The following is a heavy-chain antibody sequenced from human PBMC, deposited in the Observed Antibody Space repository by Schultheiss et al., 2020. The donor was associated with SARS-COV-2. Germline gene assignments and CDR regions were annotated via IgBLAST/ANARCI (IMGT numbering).Heavy chain of an antibody. Sequence: SQTLSLTCTVSGGSISSYYWSWIRQPPGKGLEWIGEINHSGRTNYNPSLKSRVTISVDTSKNQFSLKLSSVTAADTAVYYCARGRYCSSTSCYFVYYYYMDVWGKGTTVTVSS. V-gene: IGHV4-34*01. CDR3: ARGRYCSSTSCYFVYYYYMDV. D-gene: IGHD2-2*01. J-gene: IGHJ6*03. CDR2: INHSGRT. CDR1: GGSISSYY.